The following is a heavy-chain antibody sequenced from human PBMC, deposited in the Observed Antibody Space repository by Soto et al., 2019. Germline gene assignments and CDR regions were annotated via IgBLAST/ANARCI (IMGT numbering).Heavy chain of an antibody. Sequence: ASETLSLTCAVYGGSFSGYYWSWIRQPPGKGLEWIGEINHSGSTNYNPSLKSRVTISVDTSKNQFSLKLSSVTAADTAVYYCARTVLLWFGESSYYYYYYGMDVWGQGTTVTVSS. CDR1: GGSFSGYY. J-gene: IGHJ6*02. V-gene: IGHV4-34*01. CDR2: INHSGST. D-gene: IGHD3-10*01. CDR3: ARTVLLWFGESSYYYYYYGMDV.